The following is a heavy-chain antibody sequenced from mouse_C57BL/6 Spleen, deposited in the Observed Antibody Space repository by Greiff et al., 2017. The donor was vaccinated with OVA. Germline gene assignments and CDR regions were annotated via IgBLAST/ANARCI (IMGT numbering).Heavy chain of an antibody. CDR2: IYPRSGNT. CDR1: GYTFTSYG. CDR3: ARDYARYFDV. V-gene: IGHV1-81*01. Sequence: VQLQESGAELARPGASVKLSCKASGYTFTSYGISWVKQRTGQGLEWIGEIYPRSGNTYYNEKFKGKATLTADKSSSTAYMELRSLTSEDSAVYFCARDYARYFDVWGTGTTVTVSS. D-gene: IGHD1-1*01. J-gene: IGHJ1*03.